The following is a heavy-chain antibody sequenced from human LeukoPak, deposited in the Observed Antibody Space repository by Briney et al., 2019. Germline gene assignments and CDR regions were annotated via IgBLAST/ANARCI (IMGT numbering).Heavy chain of an antibody. D-gene: IGHD4-11*01. CDR2: ISTYFGVT. CDR3: ARDSDYSGNGNGDWFDP. J-gene: IGHJ5*02. CDR1: GFRFSSFG. Sequence: ASVKVSCKASGFRFSSFGVSWVRQAPGQGLEWMGWISTYFGVTHYAEKFEDRVTMTIDTSTTTAYMELSSLRYDDTAAYYCARDSDYSGNGNGDWFDPWGQGTVVTVSS. V-gene: IGHV1-18*04.